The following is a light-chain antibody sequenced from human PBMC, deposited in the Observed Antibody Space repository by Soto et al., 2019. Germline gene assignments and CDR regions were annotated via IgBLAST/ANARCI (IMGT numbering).Light chain of an antibody. CDR2: EVK. Sequence: QSVLTQPPSASGSPGQSVTVSCTGSSSDIGDYNFVSWYQQHPGKAPKLIIYEVKKRPSGVPDRFSASKSGNTASLTVSGLQAEDEADYYCSSYARNNNFVFGSGTKVTVL. V-gene: IGLV2-8*01. CDR3: SSYARNNNFV. CDR1: SSDIGDYNF. J-gene: IGLJ1*01.